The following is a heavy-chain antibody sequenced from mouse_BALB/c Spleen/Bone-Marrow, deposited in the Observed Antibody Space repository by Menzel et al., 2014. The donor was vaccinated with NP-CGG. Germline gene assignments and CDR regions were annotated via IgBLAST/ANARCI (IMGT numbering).Heavy chain of an antibody. J-gene: IGHJ4*01. CDR2: ISSGSSTI. Sequence: EVNVVESGGGLVQPGGSRKVSCAASGFTFSSFGMHWVRQASEKGLEWVAYISSGSSTIYYADTVKGRFTISRDNPKNTLFLQMTSLRSEDTAMYYCARSTMITTGYYYAMDYWGQGTSVTVSS. CDR1: GFTFSSFG. CDR3: ARSTMITTGYYYAMDY. D-gene: IGHD2-4*01. V-gene: IGHV5-17*02.